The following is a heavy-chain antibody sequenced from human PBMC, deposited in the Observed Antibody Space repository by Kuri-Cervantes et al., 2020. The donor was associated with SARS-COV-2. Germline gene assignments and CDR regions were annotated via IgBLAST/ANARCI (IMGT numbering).Heavy chain of an antibody. J-gene: IGHJ5*02. CDR3: ARAPGIAAAGGWFDP. CDR2: IIPILGIA. CDR1: GYTFTSYG. V-gene: IGHV1-69*04. Sequence: SVKVSCKASGYTFTSYGISWVRQAPGQGLEWMGRIIPILGIANYAQKFQGRVTITADKSTSTAYMELSSLRSEDTAVYYCARAPGIAAAGGWFDPWGQGTLVTVSS. D-gene: IGHD6-13*01.